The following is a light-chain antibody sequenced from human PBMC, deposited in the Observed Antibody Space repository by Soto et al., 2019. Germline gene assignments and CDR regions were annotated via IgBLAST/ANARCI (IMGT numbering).Light chain of an antibody. V-gene: IGKV3-15*01. Sequence: VMTQSPATLSASPGERTTLSCRASPTVSTNLARYQQRPGQSPRLLIYDISTRAAGVPARLSGSGSETEFTLTIRSLQSEDFAVYFCQQYNNWPSVGQGTRLEIK. CDR3: QQYNNWPS. CDR2: DIS. CDR1: PTVSTN. J-gene: IGKJ5*01.